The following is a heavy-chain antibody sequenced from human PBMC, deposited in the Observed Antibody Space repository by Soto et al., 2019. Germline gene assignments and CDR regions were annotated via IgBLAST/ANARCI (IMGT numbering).Heavy chain of an antibody. Sequence: PELSRRLSWSLAPFYHSSLSMTWVRQAPGKGLECVANIKYDGSEEYYVDSVKGRFTISRDNAKNSLYLQMNSLRDEDSAVYYCVTDLNWQGNWGQGTLVTVSS. CDR1: PFYHSSLS. J-gene: IGHJ4*02. CDR3: VTDLNWQGN. CDR2: IKYDGSEE. V-gene: IGHV3-7*01.